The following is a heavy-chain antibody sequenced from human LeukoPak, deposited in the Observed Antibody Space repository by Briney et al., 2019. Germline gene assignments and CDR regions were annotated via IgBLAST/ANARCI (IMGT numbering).Heavy chain of an antibody. D-gene: IGHD6-13*01. J-gene: IGHJ4*02. CDR2: ICGSGACT. Sequence: PGGSLRLSCAASGFTFSSYAMTWVRQAPGKGLEWVSGICGSGACTYYADSVKGRFTISRHNSKNTLYLQMNGLRDEDTAVYYCATSGNSWYGLFAYWGQGTRVTVSS. V-gene: IGHV3-23*01. CDR3: ATSGNSWYGLFAY. CDR1: GFTFSSYA.